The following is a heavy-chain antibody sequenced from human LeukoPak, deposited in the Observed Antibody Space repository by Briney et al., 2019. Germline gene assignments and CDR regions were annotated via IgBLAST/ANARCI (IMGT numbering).Heavy chain of an antibody. V-gene: IGHV3-30*03. J-gene: IGHJ4*02. CDR3: ARESIAARLFDY. CDR2: ISYDGSNK. CDR1: GFTFSSYS. D-gene: IGHD6-6*01. Sequence: PGGSLRLSCAASGFTFSSYSMNWVRQAPGKGLEWVAVISYDGSNKYYAGPVKGRFTISRDNSKNTLYLQMNSLRAEDTAVYYCARESIAARLFDYWGQGTLVTVSS.